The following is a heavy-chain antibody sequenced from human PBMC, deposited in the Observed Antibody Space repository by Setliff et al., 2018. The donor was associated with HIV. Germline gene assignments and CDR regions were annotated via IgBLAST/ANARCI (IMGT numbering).Heavy chain of an antibody. CDR3: ARCVTYYNFWSGYWGYYYYMDV. CDR2: IYSGGST. Sequence: KTSETLSLTCTVSGGSIGGYYWSWIRQPPGTGLEWLGCIYSGGSTNYNPSLESRVTISLDTSKNQFSLKLSSVTAADTAVYYCARCVTYYNFWSGYWGYYYYMDVWGKGTTVTVSS. J-gene: IGHJ6*03. D-gene: IGHD3-3*01. V-gene: IGHV4-4*08. CDR1: GGSIGGYY.